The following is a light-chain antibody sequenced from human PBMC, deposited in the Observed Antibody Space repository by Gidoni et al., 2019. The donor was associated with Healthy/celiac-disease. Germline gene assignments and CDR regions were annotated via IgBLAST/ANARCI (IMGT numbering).Light chain of an antibody. CDR3: QAWDSSNWV. CDR1: KLGDKY. V-gene: IGLV3-1*01. J-gene: IGLJ3*02. CDR2: QDS. Sequence: SDELTQPPSVSVSPGQTASITCSGDKLGDKYACWYQQKPGQSPVLVIYQDSKRPSGIPERFSGSNSGNTATLTISGTQAMDEADYYCQAWDSSNWVFGGGTKLTVL.